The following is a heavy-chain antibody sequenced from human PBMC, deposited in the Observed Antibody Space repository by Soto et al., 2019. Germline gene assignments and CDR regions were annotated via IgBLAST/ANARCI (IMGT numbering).Heavy chain of an antibody. CDR1: GDSIKSSHW. J-gene: IGHJ4*02. CDR3: AARHFWSGPWTARRLDY. CDR2: ISHSGNA. Sequence: SETLSLTCAVSGDSIKSSHWWNWVRQPPGKGLEWIGQISHSGNANYNPSLTSRVTISVDKSKNHFSLKLTSVTAADTAVYYCAARHFWSGPWTARRLDYWGQGTLVTVSS. V-gene: IGHV4-4*02. D-gene: IGHD3-3*02.